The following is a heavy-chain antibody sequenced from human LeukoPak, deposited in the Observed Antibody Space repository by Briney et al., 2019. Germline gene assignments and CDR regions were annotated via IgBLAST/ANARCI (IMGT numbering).Heavy chain of an antibody. Sequence: AASVKVSCKTSGYPFTTYEINWVRQAAGQGLEWMGWVHPNSGNTAYAQKFQGRVTMTRDTSISTAYMELSSLRSDDTAVYFCARGPRNDPWGQGTLVTVSS. D-gene: IGHD1-14*01. CDR1: GYPFTTYE. J-gene: IGHJ5*02. CDR3: ARGPRNDP. CDR2: VHPNSGNT. V-gene: IGHV1-8*01.